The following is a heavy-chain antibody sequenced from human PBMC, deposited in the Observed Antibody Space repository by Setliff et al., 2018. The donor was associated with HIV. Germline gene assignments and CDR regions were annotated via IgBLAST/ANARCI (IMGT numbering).Heavy chain of an antibody. V-gene: IGHV4-34*12. D-gene: IGHD3-22*01. Sequence: SETLSLTCAVYGGSFSSYYWSWIRQPPGKGLEWIGNILSGRDTYYNPSLKSRVSMSVDTSKNQFSLRLTSVTAADTAVYYCARFAYYSDSGGYYHHWGQGALVTVSS. CDR3: ARFAYYSDSGGYYHH. J-gene: IGHJ4*02. CDR1: GGSFSSYY. CDR2: ILSGRDT.